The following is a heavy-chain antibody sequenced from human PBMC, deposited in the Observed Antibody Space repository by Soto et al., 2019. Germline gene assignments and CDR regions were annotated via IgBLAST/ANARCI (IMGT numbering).Heavy chain of an antibody. V-gene: IGHV3-43*01. J-gene: IGHJ1*01. CDR1: GFTFDDYT. CDR3: VRDCSSSSRSVWRH. D-gene: IGHD2-2*01. Sequence: PGGSLRLPCAASGFTFDDYTMHWVRQAPGKGLEWVSVTSGGGGKTSYADSVKGRFTISRDTSKNPVYLQMNSLKVEDTALYYCVRDCSSSSRSVWRHWGQGTLVTVSS. CDR2: TSGGGGKT.